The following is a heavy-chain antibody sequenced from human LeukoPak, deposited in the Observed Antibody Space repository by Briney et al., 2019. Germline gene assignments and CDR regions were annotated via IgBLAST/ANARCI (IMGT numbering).Heavy chain of an antibody. CDR1: GYTFTSYD. D-gene: IGHD3-10*01. J-gene: IGHJ4*02. CDR3: ARALTVYYYGSGSLTPGY. Sequence: ASVKVSCKASGYTFTSYDINWVRQATGQGLEWMGWMNPNSGNTGYAQKFQGRVTMTRNTSISTAYMELSGLRSEDTAVYYCARALTVYYYGSGSLTPGYWGQGTLVTVSS. CDR2: MNPNSGNT. V-gene: IGHV1-8*01.